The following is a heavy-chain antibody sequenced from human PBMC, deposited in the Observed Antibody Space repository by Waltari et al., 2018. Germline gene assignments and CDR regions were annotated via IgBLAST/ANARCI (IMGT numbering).Heavy chain of an antibody. V-gene: IGHV4-38-2*01. CDR3: ARSTSGSYLDY. D-gene: IGHD1-26*01. J-gene: IGHJ4*02. CDR1: GYSIRSGYY. Sequence: QVQLQESGPGLVKPSETLSLTCAVSGYSIRSGYYWGWIRQPPGKGLEWIGSIYHSGSTYYNPSLKSRVTISVDTSKNQFSLKLSSVTAADTAVYYCARSTSGSYLDYWGQGTLVTVSS. CDR2: IYHSGST.